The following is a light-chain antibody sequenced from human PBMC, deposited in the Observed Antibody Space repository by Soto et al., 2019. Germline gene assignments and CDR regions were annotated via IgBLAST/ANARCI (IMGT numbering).Light chain of an antibody. CDR3: QQLVSYPQ. J-gene: IGKJ4*02. CDR1: QVIGIY. V-gene: IGKV1-9*01. Sequence: DIQLTQSPSFLSASIGDRVTITCRASQVIGIYLAWYQQKPGKAPNLLISAASTLQSGVPSRFSGSGSGTEFTLTLSSVQPEDFPTYYCQQLVSYPQFGGGTKVESK. CDR2: AAS.